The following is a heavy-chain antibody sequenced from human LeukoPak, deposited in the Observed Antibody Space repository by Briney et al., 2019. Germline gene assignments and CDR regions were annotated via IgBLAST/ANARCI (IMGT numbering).Heavy chain of an antibody. CDR3: AKSYYGG. D-gene: IGHD3-10*01. CDR1: GFTFSIYW. V-gene: IGHV3-7*01. J-gene: IGHJ4*02. CDR2: IKPDGSEE. Sequence: PGGSLRLSCAASGFTFSIYWMSWVRQAPWKGLEWVANIKPDGSEEYYVDSVKGRFTISRDNVKNSLYLQMNSLRAEDTAVYYCAKSYYGGWGQGTLVTVSS.